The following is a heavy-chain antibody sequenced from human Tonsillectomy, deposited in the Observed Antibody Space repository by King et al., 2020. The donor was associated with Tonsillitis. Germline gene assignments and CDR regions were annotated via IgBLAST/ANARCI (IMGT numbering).Heavy chain of an antibody. V-gene: IGHV3-23*04. CDR2: ISGGGDST. D-gene: IGHD3-10*01. CDR3: AKSGSYGSGSQPFDY. Sequence: VQLVESGGGSVQPGGSLRLSCAASGFTFSSYAMSWVRQAPGKGLEWVSTISGGGDSTYYKDSVKGRFTISRDNSKNTLSLQMNSLRAEDTALYYCAKSGSYGSGSQPFDYWGQGTLVTVSS. J-gene: IGHJ4*02. CDR1: GFTFSSYA.